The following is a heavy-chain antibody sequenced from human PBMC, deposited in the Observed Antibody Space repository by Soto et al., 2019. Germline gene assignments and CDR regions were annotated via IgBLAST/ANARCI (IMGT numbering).Heavy chain of an antibody. CDR2: ISGSGGST. D-gene: IGHD3-3*01. CDR1: GFTFSSYA. J-gene: IGHJ5*02. V-gene: IGHV3-23*01. CDR3: ARERGYDFWSGYPNWFDP. Sequence: GGSLRLSCAASGFTFSSYAMSWVRQAPGKGLEWVSGISGSGGSTYYADSAKGRFSISRDNPKDTLFLEMNSLRVEDTAVYYCARERGYDFWSGYPNWFDPWGQGTLVTVSS.